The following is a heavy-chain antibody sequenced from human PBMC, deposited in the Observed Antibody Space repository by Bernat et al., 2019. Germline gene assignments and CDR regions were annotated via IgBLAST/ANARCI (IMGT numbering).Heavy chain of an antibody. J-gene: IGHJ4*02. CDR3: ARARSVGGLHRTADTLVRGVILAYYFDY. CDR2: ISPSSSYT. V-gene: IGHV3-11*05. Sequence: QVQLVESGGGLVKPGGSLRLSCGASGFTFSDYYMRWIRQAPGKGLEWVSYISPSSSYTNYADSVKGRFTIARDNAKNSLYLQMNSLRAEDTAVYYCARARSVGGLHRTADTLVRGVILAYYFDYWGQGTLVTVSS. D-gene: IGHD3-10*01. CDR1: GFTFSDYY.